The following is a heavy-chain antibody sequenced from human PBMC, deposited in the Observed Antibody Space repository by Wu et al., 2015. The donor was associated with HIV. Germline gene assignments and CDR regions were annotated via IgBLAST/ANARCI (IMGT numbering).Heavy chain of an antibody. V-gene: IGHV4-34*02. Sequence: QVQLQQWGAGLLKPSETLSLTCAIYGGSFSDYYWNWLRQPPGKGLEWIGEIHHSGSTNYNPSFKNRLTILVDTSKNQFSLKLSSVTAADTAVYYCARGGGGYNGNYLNYWGQGTLVTVSS. CDR2: IHHSGST. CDR1: GGSFSDYY. D-gene: IGHD1-26*01. J-gene: IGHJ4*02. CDR3: ARGGGGYNGNYLNY.